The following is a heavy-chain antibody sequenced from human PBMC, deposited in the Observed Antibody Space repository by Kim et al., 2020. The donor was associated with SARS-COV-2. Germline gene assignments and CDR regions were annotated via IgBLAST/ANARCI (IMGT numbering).Heavy chain of an antibody. CDR2: INHSGST. V-gene: IGHV4-34*01. Sequence: SETLSLTCAVYGGSFSGYYWSWIRQPPGKGLEWIGEINHSGSTNYNPSLKSRVTISVDTSKNQFSLKLSSVTAADTAVYYCARGPVNYYDSSGYYYYYGMDVWGQGTTVTVSS. CDR3: ARGPVNYYDSSGYYYYYGMDV. D-gene: IGHD3-22*01. J-gene: IGHJ6*02. CDR1: GGSFSGYY.